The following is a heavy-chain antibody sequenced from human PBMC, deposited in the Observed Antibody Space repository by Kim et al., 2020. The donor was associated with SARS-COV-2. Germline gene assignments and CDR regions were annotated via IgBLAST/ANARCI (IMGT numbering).Heavy chain of an antibody. D-gene: IGHD6-13*01. V-gene: IGHV4-39*07. CDR3: ARDTVAAAGTFSVDY. CDR1: GGSISSSNYY. CDR2: IYYSGST. Sequence: SETLSLTCTVSGGSISSSNYYWGWIRQPPGKGLEWIGSIYYSGSTYYNPSHKSRVTMSVDTSKNQFSLKLSSVTAADTAFYYCARDTVAAAGTFSVDYWGQGTLVTVSS. J-gene: IGHJ4*02.